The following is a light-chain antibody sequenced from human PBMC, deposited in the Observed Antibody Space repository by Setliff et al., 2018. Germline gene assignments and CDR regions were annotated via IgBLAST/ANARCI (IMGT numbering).Light chain of an antibody. J-gene: IGKJ4*01. V-gene: IGKV3-20*01. CDR2: GAS. Sequence: EVVLTQTPGTLSLSPGERASLSCRASQSINSIYLAWYQQKPGQAPRLLIYGASSRATGIPDRFSGGGSGTDFTLTISRLEPEDFAVYYCQQYIPSLPRTFGGGTKVDIK. CDR3: QQYIPSLPRT. CDR1: QSINSIY.